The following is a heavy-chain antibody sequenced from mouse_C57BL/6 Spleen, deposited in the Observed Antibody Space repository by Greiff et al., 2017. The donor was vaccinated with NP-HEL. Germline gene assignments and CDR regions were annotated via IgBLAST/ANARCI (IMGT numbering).Heavy chain of an antibody. D-gene: IGHD2-10*02. V-gene: IGHV1-52*01. J-gene: IGHJ2*01. CDR3: ARWYGNYDYFDY. CDR1: GYTFTSYW. CDR2: IDPSDSET. Sequence: QVHVKQPGAELVRPGSSVKLSCKASGYTFTSYWMHWVKQRPIQGLEWIGNIDPSDSETHYNQKFKDKATLTVDKSSSAAYMQLSSLTSEDSAVYYCARWYGNYDYFDYWGQGTTLTVSS.